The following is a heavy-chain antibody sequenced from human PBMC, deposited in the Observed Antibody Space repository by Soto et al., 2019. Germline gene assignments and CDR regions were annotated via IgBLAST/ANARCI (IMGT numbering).Heavy chain of an antibody. CDR1: GFTFSNAW. V-gene: IGHV3-15*01. J-gene: IGHJ6*02. CDR3: TTDHYSNYVYYYGMDV. D-gene: IGHD4-4*01. CDR2: IKSKTDGGTT. Sequence: GGSLRLSCAAAGFTFSNAWMSWVRQAPGKGLEWVGRIKSKTDGGTTDYAAPVKGRFTISRDDSKNTLYLQMNSLKTEDTAVYYCTTDHYSNYVYYYGMDVWGQGTTVTVSS.